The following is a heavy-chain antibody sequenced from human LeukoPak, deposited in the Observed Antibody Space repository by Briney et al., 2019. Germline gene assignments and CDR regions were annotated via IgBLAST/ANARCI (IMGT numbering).Heavy chain of an antibody. CDR2: IDSTNSPI. V-gene: IGHV3-48*04. J-gene: IGHJ4*02. CDR3: TRQGMFGDVDY. Sequence: GGSLRLSCADSLFSLSRYSINWVRQAPGRGLEWVSYIDSTNSPIPFARSVKGRFTVSRDNAKSSLYLQMNSLRAEDTAVYYCTRQGMFGDVDYGGRGIQVTVSS. CDR1: LFSLSRYS. D-gene: IGHD3-10*02.